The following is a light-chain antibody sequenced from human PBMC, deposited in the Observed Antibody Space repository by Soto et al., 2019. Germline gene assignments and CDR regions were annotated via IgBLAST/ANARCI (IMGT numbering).Light chain of an antibody. Sequence: EIVMTHSPATLSVSPGERATLSCMASQSVASNLAWYQQKPGQAPRLLIYGASTRATGMPARFSGSGSGTEFTLTISSLQSEDFAVYYCQQYNNGLTFGGGTKVDIK. J-gene: IGKJ4*01. V-gene: IGKV3-15*01. CDR2: GAS. CDR3: QQYNNGLT. CDR1: QSVASN.